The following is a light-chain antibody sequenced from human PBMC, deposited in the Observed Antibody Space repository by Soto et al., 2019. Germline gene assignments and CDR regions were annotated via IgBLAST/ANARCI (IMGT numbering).Light chain of an antibody. CDR2: DVS. V-gene: IGLV2-14*01. CDR1: SSDVGGDDY. CDR3: SSYTSSSTYV. Sequence: VRNRLASVSGVHGQSITITSTGTSSDVGGDDYVSWYQQHPGKVPKLMIYDVSNRPSGVSNRFSGSKSGNTASLTISGLQAEDEADYCCSSYTSSSTYVFGTGTKVTVL. J-gene: IGLJ1*01.